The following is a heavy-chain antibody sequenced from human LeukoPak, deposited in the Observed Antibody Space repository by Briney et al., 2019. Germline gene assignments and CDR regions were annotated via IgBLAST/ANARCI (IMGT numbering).Heavy chain of an antibody. CDR2: ISSSSSYI. D-gene: IGHD1-26*01. J-gene: IGHJ3*01. CDR3: GRDFGLSGTKRSFDL. V-gene: IGHV3-21*04. CDR1: GFTFSSYS. Sequence: GGSLRLSCAASGFTFSSYSMTWVRQAPGKGLEWVSSISSSSSYIYYADSVKGRFTISRDNAKNSLSLQMNSLRAEDTAVYYCGRDFGLSGTKRSFDLWGQGTMVTVSS.